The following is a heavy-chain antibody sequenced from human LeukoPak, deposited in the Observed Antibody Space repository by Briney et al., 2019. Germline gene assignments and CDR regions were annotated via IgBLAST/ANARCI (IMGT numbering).Heavy chain of an antibody. V-gene: IGHV1-8*03. D-gene: IGHD6-19*01. J-gene: IGHJ3*02. Sequence: EASVKVSCKASGYTFTSYDINWVRQATGQGLEWMGWMNPNSGNTGYAQKFQGRVTITRNTSISTAYMELSSLKSDDTAVYYCARPRAVASLDIWGQGTMVTVSS. CDR1: GYTFTSYD. CDR2: MNPNSGNT. CDR3: ARPRAVASLDI.